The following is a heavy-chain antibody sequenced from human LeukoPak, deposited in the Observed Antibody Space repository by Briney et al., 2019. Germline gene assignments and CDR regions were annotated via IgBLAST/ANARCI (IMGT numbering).Heavy chain of an antibody. CDR3: ARGFCSSAGCYDWFDP. J-gene: IGHJ5*02. CDR1: GYTFTGYY. D-gene: IGHD2-2*01. V-gene: IGHV1-2*02. Sequence: ASVKVSCKTSGYTFTGYYMHWVRQAPGQGLEWMGWINPNSGGTNYAQKFQGRVTMTRDTSLNTALMELSRLTSDDTAVYYCARGFCSSAGCYDWFDPWGQGTLVTVSS. CDR2: INPNSGGT.